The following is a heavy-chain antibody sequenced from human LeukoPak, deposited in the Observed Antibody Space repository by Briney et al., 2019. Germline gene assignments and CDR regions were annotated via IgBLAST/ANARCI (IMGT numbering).Heavy chain of an antibody. CDR3: ARDFVSGSYTFDY. Sequence: PSETLSLTCAVYGGSFSGYYWSWIRQPPGKGLEWIGEINHSGSTNYNPSLKSRVTISVDTSKNQFSLKLSSVTAADTAVYYCARDFVSGSYTFDYWGQGTLVTVSS. J-gene: IGHJ4*02. V-gene: IGHV4-34*01. CDR1: GGSFSGYY. D-gene: IGHD1-26*01. CDR2: INHSGST.